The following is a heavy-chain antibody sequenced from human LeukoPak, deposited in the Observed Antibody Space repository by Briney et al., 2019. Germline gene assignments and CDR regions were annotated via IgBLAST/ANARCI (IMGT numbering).Heavy chain of an antibody. Sequence: PGGSLRLSCAASGFSFSDAWMNWVRQAPGKGLVWVSRFSDDEGRTVYADSVKGRFTISKDNAKNTLYLQMNSLRAEDTAVYYCARDYFYGLDVWGQGTTVTVSS. V-gene: IGHV3-74*01. CDR2: FSDDEGRT. CDR3: ARDYFYGLDV. J-gene: IGHJ6*02. CDR1: GFSFSDAW.